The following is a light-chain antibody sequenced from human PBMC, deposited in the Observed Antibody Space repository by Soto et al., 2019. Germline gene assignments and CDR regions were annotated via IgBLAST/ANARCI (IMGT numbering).Light chain of an antibody. CDR2: DTS. Sequence: EIVLTQSTATLSLSPGERATLSCRASQSVSSYLAWYQHKPGQAPRLLIYDTSNRAPGIPARFSGSGSGTDFTLTISSLEPEDFAVYYCQQRSNWPGGTFGQGTKLEIK. V-gene: IGKV3-11*01. J-gene: IGKJ2*01. CDR3: QQRSNWPGGT. CDR1: QSVSSY.